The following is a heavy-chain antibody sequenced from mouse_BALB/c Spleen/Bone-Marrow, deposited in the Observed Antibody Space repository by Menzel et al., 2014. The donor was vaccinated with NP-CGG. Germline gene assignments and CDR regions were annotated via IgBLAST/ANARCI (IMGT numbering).Heavy chain of an antibody. CDR2: INPDSRTI. J-gene: IGHJ2*01. CDR1: GFDFSRYW. V-gene: IGHV4-1*02. D-gene: IGHD1-1*01. Sequence: VQLQQSGGGLVQPGGSLKLSCAASGFDFSRYWMSWVRQAPGKGLEWIGEINPDSRTINYSPSLKDKFIIPRDNAKNTLYLRLNKVRSEDTALYYRARPDYYGYLNYWGQGTTLTVSS. CDR3: ARPDYYGYLNY.